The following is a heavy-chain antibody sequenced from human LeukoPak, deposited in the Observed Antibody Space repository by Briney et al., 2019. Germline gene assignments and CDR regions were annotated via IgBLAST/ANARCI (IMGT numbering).Heavy chain of an antibody. V-gene: IGHV1-69*13. Sequence: ASVKVSCKASGGTFISYAISWVRQAPGQGLEWMGGIIPIFGTANYAQKFQGRVTITADESTSTAYTELSSLRSEDTAVYYCARGGFYGSGSYYSYYYYGMDVWGQGTTVTVSS. CDR1: GGTFISYA. J-gene: IGHJ6*02. D-gene: IGHD3-10*01. CDR3: ARGGFYGSGSYYSYYYYGMDV. CDR2: IIPIFGTA.